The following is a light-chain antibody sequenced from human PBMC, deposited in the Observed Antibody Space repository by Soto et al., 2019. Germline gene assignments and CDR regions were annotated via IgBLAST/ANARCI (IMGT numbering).Light chain of an antibody. CDR2: EVT. J-gene: IGLJ2*01. V-gene: IGLV2-8*01. CDR3: SSYAGSDNLV. CDR1: SGDVGGYNF. Sequence: QSALTQPPSASGSPGQSVTISCTGTSGDVGGYNFVSWFQHHPGKAPKLMIYEVTRRPSGVPDRFSGSKSGNTASLTVSGLQAEDEADYYCSSYAGSDNLVFGGGTQLTVL.